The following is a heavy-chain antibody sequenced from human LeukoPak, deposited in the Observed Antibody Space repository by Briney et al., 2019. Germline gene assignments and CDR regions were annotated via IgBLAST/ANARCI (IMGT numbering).Heavy chain of an antibody. V-gene: IGHV1-8*01. D-gene: IGHD7-27*01. CDR2: MNPTRGKA. CDR3: ARASPSHWGSGGYYFDY. Sequence: ASVKVSCKASGYTFTNYDVNWVRQATGQGLEWMGWMNPTRGKAGFAQRFQGRVSMTRNISIRTAYMELSSLRSEDTAVYYCARASPSHWGSGGYYFDYWGQGTLVTVSS. CDR1: GYTFTNYD. J-gene: IGHJ4*02.